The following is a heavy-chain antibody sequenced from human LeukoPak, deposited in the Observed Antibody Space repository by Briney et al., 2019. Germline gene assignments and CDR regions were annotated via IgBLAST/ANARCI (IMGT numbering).Heavy chain of an antibody. CDR2: IYYSGST. Sequence: SETLSLTCTVSGGSISSSSYSWGWIRQPPGKGLEWIGSIYYSGSTYYNPSLKSRVTISVDTAKNQFSLNLISVTAADTAVYYCARVPLPSGSLGYQVCTGGNCYRARYQYYYGMDVWGQGTTVTVAS. J-gene: IGHJ6*02. CDR1: GGSISSSSYS. CDR3: ARVPLPSGSLGYQVCTGGNCYRARYQYYYGMDV. D-gene: IGHD2-15*01. V-gene: IGHV4-39*01.